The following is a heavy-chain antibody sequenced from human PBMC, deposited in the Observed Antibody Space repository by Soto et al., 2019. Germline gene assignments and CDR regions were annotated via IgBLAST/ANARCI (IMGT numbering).Heavy chain of an antibody. Sequence: QVQLVESGGGVVQPGRSLRLSCAASGFTFSSYAMHWVRQAPGKGLEWVAVISYDGSNKYYADSVKGRFTISRDNSKNTLYLKMNSLRAEDTAVYYCARDASMVRGGPNWFDPWGQGTLVTVSS. CDR2: ISYDGSNK. CDR3: ARDASMVRGGPNWFDP. D-gene: IGHD3-10*01. J-gene: IGHJ5*02. CDR1: GFTFSSYA. V-gene: IGHV3-30-3*01.